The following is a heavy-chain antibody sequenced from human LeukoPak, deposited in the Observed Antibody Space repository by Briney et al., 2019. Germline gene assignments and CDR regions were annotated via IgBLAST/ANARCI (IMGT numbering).Heavy chain of an antibody. CDR2: IIPMFGIP. J-gene: IGHJ4*02. D-gene: IGHD2-2*01. CDR1: GGIFSNFA. Sequence: GSSVKVSCKASGGIFSNFAISWVRLAPGLGLEWMGGIIPMFGIPYYAQKLQGRVTITADESTTTADLELSDLRSEDTALYYCFIVVVPVDIPRLEYWGQGTLVTVSS. CDR3: FIVVVPVDIPRLEY. V-gene: IGHV1-69*01.